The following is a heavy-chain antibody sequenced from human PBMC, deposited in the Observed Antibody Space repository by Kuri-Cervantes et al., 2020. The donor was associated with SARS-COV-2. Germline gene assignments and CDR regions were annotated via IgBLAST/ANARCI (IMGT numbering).Heavy chain of an antibody. CDR3: ASSIVVVPAASREYAFDI. CDR1: GGSISGYY. J-gene: IGHJ3*02. CDR2: IYYSGST. V-gene: IGHV4-31*03. D-gene: IGHD2-2*01. Sequence: LRLSCTVSGGSISGYYWSWIRQHPGKGLEWIGYIYYSGSTYYNPSLKSRVTISVDTSKNQFSLKLSSVTAADTAVYYCASSIVVVPAASREYAFDIWGQGTMVTVSS.